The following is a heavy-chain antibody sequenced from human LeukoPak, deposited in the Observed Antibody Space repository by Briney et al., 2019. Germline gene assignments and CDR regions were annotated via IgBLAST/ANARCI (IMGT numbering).Heavy chain of an antibody. Sequence: PGGSLRLSCAASGFTFSNYGMSWVRQAPGKGLEWVSAITGSGGSTYYADSVKGRFTISRDNSKNTLYLQMNSLRAEDTAVYYCASNGGSYSFDYWGQGTLVTVSS. CDR3: ASNGGSYSFDY. CDR1: GFTFSNYG. J-gene: IGHJ4*02. V-gene: IGHV3-23*01. D-gene: IGHD2-15*01. CDR2: ITGSGGST.